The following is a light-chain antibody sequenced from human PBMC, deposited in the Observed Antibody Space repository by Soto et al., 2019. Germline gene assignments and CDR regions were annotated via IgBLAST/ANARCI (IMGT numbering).Light chain of an antibody. V-gene: IGKV3-20*01. CDR2: GAS. J-gene: IGKJ1*01. CDR3: HQYGSSPWT. Sequence: EIVLTQSPGTLSLSPGERATLSCRASQSVSSSYLAWYQQKPGQAPRLLIYGASSRATGIPDRFSGSGSGTDFTLTISRLDPEDFAVYYCHQYGSSPWTFGQGNKVEIK. CDR1: QSVSSSY.